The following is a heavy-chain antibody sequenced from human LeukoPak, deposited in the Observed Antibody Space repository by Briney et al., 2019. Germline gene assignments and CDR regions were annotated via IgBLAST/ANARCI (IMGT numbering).Heavy chain of an antibody. Sequence: SETLSLTCTVSGGSISSSSYYWGWIRQPPGKGLEWIGSIYYSGSTYYNPSLKSRVTISVDTSKNQFSLKLSSVTAADTAVYYCARRREGMATIFGGQGTLVTVSS. J-gene: IGHJ4*02. CDR1: GGSISSSSYY. V-gene: IGHV4-39*01. CDR2: IYYSGST. D-gene: IGHD5-24*01. CDR3: ARRREGMATIF.